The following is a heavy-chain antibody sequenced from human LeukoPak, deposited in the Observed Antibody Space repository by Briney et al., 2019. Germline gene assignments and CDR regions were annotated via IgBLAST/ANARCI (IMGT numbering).Heavy chain of an antibody. Sequence: GASVKVSCKTSGYTFSSYGINWVRQAPGQGLEWMEWISTYNGDTHYGQKVQGRVTMTTDTSTNTAYMELRSLTSDDTAVYYCVRGILSDDTLTGPWGQGTLVTVSS. CDR1: GYTFSSYG. D-gene: IGHD3-9*01. J-gene: IGHJ5*02. V-gene: IGHV1-18*01. CDR3: VRGILSDDTLTGP. CDR2: ISTYNGDT.